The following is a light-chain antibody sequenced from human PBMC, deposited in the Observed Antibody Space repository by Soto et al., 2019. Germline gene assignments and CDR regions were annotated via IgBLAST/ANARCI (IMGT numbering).Light chain of an antibody. CDR3: QQYGSSGT. J-gene: IGKJ1*01. V-gene: IGKV3-20*01. CDR2: GAS. Sequence: EIVLTQYHGTLSLSPGERATLSCRASQSVSNNYLAWYQQKPGQAPRLLIYGASNRATGIPDRFSGSGSGTDFTLTISRLEPEDFAVYYCQQYGSSGTFGQGTKVDIK. CDR1: QSVSNNY.